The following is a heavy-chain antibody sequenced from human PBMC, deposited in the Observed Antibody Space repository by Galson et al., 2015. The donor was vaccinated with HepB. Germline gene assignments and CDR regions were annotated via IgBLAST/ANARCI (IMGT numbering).Heavy chain of an antibody. CDR1: GFSFSDYY. CDR2: ISSSGTYT. J-gene: IGHJ5*02. V-gene: IGHV3-11*06. Sequence: SLRLSCAASGFSFSDYYMTWIRQSPGKGLEWISYISSSGTYTNYADSAEGRFTISRDSSKNTLYLQMNSLRAEDTAVYYCARDGPAQSPWGQGTLVTVSS. CDR3: ARDGPAQSP.